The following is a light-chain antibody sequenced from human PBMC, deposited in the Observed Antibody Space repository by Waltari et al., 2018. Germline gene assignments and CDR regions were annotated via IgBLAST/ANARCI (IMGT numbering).Light chain of an antibody. Sequence: DIQMTQSPSSLSASVGDRVTITCRASQSISSYLNWYQQKPGKAPKLLIYAASSLQSGVPSRFSGSGSGTDFTLTISSLQPEDFATYYCQQSYSTLWTFG. V-gene: IGKV1-39*01. CDR2: AAS. J-gene: IGKJ1*01. CDR1: QSISSY. CDR3: QQSYSTLWT.